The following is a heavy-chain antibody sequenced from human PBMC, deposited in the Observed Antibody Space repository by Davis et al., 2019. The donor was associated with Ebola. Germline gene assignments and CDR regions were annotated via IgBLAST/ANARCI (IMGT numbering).Heavy chain of an antibody. V-gene: IGHV4-59*03. CDR3: SERGSSV. Sequence: PGGSLRLSCTVSGGSISSYYWSWIRQPPGKGLEWFGYIYYSGSTNYNPSLKSRVTISVDTSKNQFSLKLTSVTAADTAMYYCSERGSSVWGQGALVTVSS. J-gene: IGHJ4*02. CDR1: GGSISSYY. D-gene: IGHD3-10*01. CDR2: IYYSGST.